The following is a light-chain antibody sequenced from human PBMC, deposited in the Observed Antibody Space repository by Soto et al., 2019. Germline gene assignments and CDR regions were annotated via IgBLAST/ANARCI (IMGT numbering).Light chain of an antibody. CDR3: QQYNNWPWT. CDR2: GAS. Sequence: EIVLTQSPGTLSLSPGERATVSCRASQSVSSSYLAWYQQKAGQPPRLLIYGASTRATGIPARFSGSGSGTEFNLTISRLQSVDFAVYSCQQYNNWPWTFGQGTKVDIK. V-gene: IGKV3-15*01. CDR1: QSVSSSY. J-gene: IGKJ1*01.